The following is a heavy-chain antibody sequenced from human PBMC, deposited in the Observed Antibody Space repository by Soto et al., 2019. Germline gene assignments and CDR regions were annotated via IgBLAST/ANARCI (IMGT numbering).Heavy chain of an antibody. Sequence: QVQLVESGGGVVQPGRSLRLSCAASGFTFSSYGMHWVRQAPGKGLEWVAVISYDGSNKYYADSVKGRFTISRDNSKNALYLQMNRLRAEDTAVYYWAKDRAPVDSSWYIYYSYYMDVWGKGTTVTVSS. CDR2: ISYDGSNK. D-gene: IGHD6-13*01. CDR1: GFTFSSYG. CDR3: AKDRAPVDSSWYIYYSYYMDV. V-gene: IGHV3-30*18. J-gene: IGHJ6*03.